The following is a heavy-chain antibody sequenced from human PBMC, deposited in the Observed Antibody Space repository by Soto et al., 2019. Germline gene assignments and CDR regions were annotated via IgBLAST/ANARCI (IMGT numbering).Heavy chain of an antibody. V-gene: IGHV3-30*18. CDR3: AKEFGSTGYYPPEH. D-gene: IGHD3-22*01. J-gene: IGHJ1*01. CDR2: ISYDGSNK. Sequence: PGGSLRLSCAASGFIFSNYAMHWVRQAPGKGLEGVAIISYDGSNKYYADSVKGRFTISRDDSKNTLYLQMNSLRAEDTAVYYYAKEFGSTGYYPPEHWGQGSMVTVSS. CDR1: GFIFSNYA.